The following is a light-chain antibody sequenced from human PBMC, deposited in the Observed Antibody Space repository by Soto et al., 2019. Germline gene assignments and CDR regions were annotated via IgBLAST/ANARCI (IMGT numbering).Light chain of an antibody. Sequence: ETVVTQSPATLSVSPGKTATLSCRASESVRTNLAWYQQKPGQAPRLLIYGASNRAPGIPARFSGSGSGTEFTLTISSLQSEDFAVYYCQQYNNWPPRTFGQGTKVEIK. CDR2: GAS. V-gene: IGKV3-15*01. CDR3: QQYNNWPPRT. CDR1: ESVRTN. J-gene: IGKJ1*01.